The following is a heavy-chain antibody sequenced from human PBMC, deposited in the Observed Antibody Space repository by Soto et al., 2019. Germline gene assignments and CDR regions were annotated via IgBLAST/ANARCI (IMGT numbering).Heavy chain of an antibody. CDR1: GYTFTSYA. D-gene: IGHD6-19*01. CDR2: INAGNGNT. CDR3: ARVSTSLLCSSGHMDV. V-gene: IGHV1-3*01. Sequence: QVQLVQSGAEVKKPGASVKVSCKASGYTFTSYAMHWVRQAPGQRLEWMGWINAGNGNTKYSQKFQGRVTITRDTSASTAYMELSSLRSEDTAVYYCARVSTSLLCSSGHMDVWGQGTTVTVSS. J-gene: IGHJ6*02.